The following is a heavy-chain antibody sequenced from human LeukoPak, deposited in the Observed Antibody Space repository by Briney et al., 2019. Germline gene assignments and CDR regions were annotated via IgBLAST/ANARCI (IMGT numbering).Heavy chain of an antibody. D-gene: IGHD2-15*01. J-gene: IGHJ5*02. CDR1: GFTFSTYA. CDR2: ITSSSSSI. V-gene: IGHV3-48*04. CDR3: TRLSTCSGGSCLGS. Sequence: GGSLRLSCAASGFTFSTYAMDWVRQAPGKGLEWVSYITSSSSSIFYAGSVRGRFTMSRDNAKNSLYLQMNSLGVEDSAVYYCTRLSTCSGGSCLGSWGQGTLVTVSS.